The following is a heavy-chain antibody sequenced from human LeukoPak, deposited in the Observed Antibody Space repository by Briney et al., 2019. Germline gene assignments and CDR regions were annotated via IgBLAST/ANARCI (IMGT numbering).Heavy chain of an antibody. V-gene: IGHV3-21*01. CDR2: ISSSSSYI. J-gene: IGHJ4*02. Sequence: GGSLRLSCAASGFTFSSYSMNWVRQAPGKGLEWVSSISSSSSYIYYADSVKGRFTISRDNAKNSMYLQMNSLRAEDTAVYYCARGRYYYDSSGYGYWGQGTLVTVSS. CDR3: ARGRYYYDSSGYGY. D-gene: IGHD3-22*01. CDR1: GFTFSSYS.